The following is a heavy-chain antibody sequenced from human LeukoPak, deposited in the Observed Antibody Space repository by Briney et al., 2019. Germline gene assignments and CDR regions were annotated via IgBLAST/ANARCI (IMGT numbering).Heavy chain of an antibody. Sequence: PGGSLRLSCAASGFTFSSYAMSWVRQAPGKGLEWVSAISGSGGSTYYADSVKGRFTISRDNSKNTLYLQMNSLRAEDTAVYYCAKDEEGDDYGDYPSLWDWGQGTLVTVSS. CDR2: ISGSGGST. J-gene: IGHJ4*02. V-gene: IGHV3-23*01. CDR1: GFTFSSYA. CDR3: AKDEEGDDYGDYPSLWD. D-gene: IGHD4-17*01.